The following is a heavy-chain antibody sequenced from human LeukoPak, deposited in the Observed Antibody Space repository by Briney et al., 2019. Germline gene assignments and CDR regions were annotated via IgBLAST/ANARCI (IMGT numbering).Heavy chain of an antibody. CDR1: GYSISSGYY. Sequence: SETLSLTCTVSGYSISSGYYWGWIRQSPGKGLEWIGYIYYTGSSSYNPSLRSRVTISADTSKNQFSLKLSSVTAADTAVYYCASRKPGNDYWGQGTLVTVSS. J-gene: IGHJ4*01. D-gene: IGHD7-27*01. CDR3: ASRKPGNDY. V-gene: IGHV4-61*01. CDR2: IYYTGSS.